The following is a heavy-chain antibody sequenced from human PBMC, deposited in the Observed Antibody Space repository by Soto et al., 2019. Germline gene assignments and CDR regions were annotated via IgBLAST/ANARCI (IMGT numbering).Heavy chain of an antibody. V-gene: IGHV3-11*01. CDR1: GFTFSDYY. CDR2: ISSSGTGI. J-gene: IGHJ3*02. CDR3: ARAFSDAFDI. Sequence: QVQLVESGGGLVKPGGSLRLSCAASGFTFSDYYMTWIRQAPGKGLEWVSYISSSGTGIYYADSVKGRFTISRDNTKKSLYLQMSSLRAEDTAVYYCARAFSDAFDIWGQGTMVTVSP.